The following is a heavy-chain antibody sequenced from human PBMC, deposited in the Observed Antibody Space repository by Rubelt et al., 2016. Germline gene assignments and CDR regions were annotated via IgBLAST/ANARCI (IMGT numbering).Heavy chain of an antibody. CDR1: SSYV. V-gene: IGHV3-30*14. CDR3: ARDQYDY. J-gene: IGHJ4*02. CDR2: ISSNGNIK. Sequence: SSYVLHWVRQAPGKGLEWVAVISSNGNIKYYADSVNGRFTISRDNSKNTLYLQMNSPRAEDTAVYYCARDQYDYWGQGTLVTVSS.